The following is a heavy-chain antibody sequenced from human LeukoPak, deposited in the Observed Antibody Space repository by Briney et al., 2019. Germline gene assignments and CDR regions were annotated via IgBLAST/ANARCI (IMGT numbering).Heavy chain of an antibody. CDR1: GFTFSDYS. V-gene: IGHV3-21*05. Sequence: PGGSLRLSCAASGFTFSDYSMTWVRQAPGKGLEWLSYLSISGSFIYYADSVKGRFTISRDNAKNTLNLQMNSLRAEDTAVYYCARDLGQYYDTSDNWFDPWGQGTLVTVSS. CDR3: ARDLGQYYDTSDNWFDP. D-gene: IGHD3-22*01. CDR2: LSISGSFI. J-gene: IGHJ5*02.